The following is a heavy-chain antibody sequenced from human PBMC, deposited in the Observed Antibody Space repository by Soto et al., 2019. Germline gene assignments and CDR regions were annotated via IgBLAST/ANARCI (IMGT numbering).Heavy chain of an antibody. V-gene: IGHV3-21*02. Sequence: EVQLVESGGGLVKPGGSLRLSCEASGFSFMNYTMNWARQAPGKGLEWVASIRSNTDYIYYADSVKGRFTISRDNAKNSLYLQMNSLRAEDTAVYYCWVKLVVNDAFDMWGQGTMVTVSS. CDR1: GFSFMNYT. J-gene: IGHJ3*02. CDR2: IRSNTDYI. CDR3: WVKLVVNDAFDM. D-gene: IGHD2-8*02.